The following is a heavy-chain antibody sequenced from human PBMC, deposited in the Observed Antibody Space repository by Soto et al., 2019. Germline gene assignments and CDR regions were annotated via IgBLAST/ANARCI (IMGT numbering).Heavy chain of an antibody. CDR1: GDTFSSYT. D-gene: IGHD2-21*01. V-gene: IGHV1-69*02. Sequence: QVQLVQSGPEVKKPGSSVRISCRSGGDTFSSYTVSWVRQTPGQGLEWMGRIIPVLGVTNYSRKFKGRMTITADKSKTTAHMELSSLKSEDTARYYCARRRYCGVGCYPQYYYGMDVWGQGTSVIVSS. J-gene: IGHJ6*02. CDR3: ARRRYCGVGCYPQYYYGMDV. CDR2: IIPVLGVT.